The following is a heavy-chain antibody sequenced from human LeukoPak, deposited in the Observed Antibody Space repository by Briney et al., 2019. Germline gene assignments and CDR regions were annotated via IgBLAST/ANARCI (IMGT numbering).Heavy chain of an antibody. CDR3: AREGSGNTGGFDY. CDR2: IYYSGSS. V-gene: IGHV4-59*01. J-gene: IGHJ4*02. D-gene: IGHD1-26*01. CDR1: GGSISSYY. Sequence: ASETLSLTCTVSGGSISSYYWSWIRQPPGKGLEWIAYIYYSGSSNYNPSLKSRVTISVDTSKNQFSLKLSSVTAADTAVYYCAREGSGNTGGFDYWGQGTLVAVSS.